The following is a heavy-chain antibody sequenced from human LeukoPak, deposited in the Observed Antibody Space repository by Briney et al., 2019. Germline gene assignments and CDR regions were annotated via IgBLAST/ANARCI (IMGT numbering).Heavy chain of an antibody. V-gene: IGHV4-4*07. CDR2: IYASGHI. J-gene: IGHJ4*02. CDR1: GASISSYY. D-gene: IGHD2-15*01. Sequence: SETLSLTCTLSGASISSYYWSWVRQPAGKGLEWIGRIYASGHITYNPSLQSRVTMSLDTAKSQLSLKLTSVTAADTGVSFWARGPGCGAGGCYPGFSFDSWGQGTLVTVSS. CDR3: ARGPGCGAGGCYPGFSFDS.